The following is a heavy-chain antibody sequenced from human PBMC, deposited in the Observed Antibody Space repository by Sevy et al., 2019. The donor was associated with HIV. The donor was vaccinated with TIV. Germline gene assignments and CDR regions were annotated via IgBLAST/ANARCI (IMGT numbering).Heavy chain of an antibody. CDR3: ARDPEYYYGSGSYRQSRGYYYYYGMDV. D-gene: IGHD3-10*01. CDR2: IIPIFGTA. J-gene: IGHJ6*02. CDR1: GGTFSSYA. Sequence: ASVKVSCKASGGTFSSYAISWVRQAPGQGLEWMGGIIPIFGTANYAQKFQGRVTITADESTSTAYRELSSLRSEDTAVYYCARDPEYYYGSGSYRQSRGYYYYYGMDVWGQGTTVTVSS. V-gene: IGHV1-69*13.